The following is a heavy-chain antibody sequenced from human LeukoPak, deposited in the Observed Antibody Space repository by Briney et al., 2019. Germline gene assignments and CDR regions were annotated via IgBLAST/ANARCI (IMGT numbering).Heavy chain of an antibody. CDR3: ATNSGDYYWYFDL. D-gene: IGHD1-26*01. Sequence: SETLSLTCTVSGGSISTYYWSWIRQPPGKGLEWIGYVHYSGSTRYSPSHKSRVTISVDTSKNQFSLKLTSVTAADTAVYYCATNSGDYYWYFDLWGRGTLVTVSS. CDR1: GGSISTYY. CDR2: VHYSGST. J-gene: IGHJ2*01. V-gene: IGHV4-59*01.